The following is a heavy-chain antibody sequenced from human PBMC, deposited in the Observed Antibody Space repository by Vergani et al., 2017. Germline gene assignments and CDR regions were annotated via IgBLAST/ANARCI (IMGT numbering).Heavy chain of an antibody. J-gene: IGHJ5*02. CDR3: ARDRGYSSSWYGWFDP. CDR2: IIPIFGTA. CDR1: GGTFSSYA. Sequence: QVQLVQSGAEVKKPGSSVKVSCKASGGTFSSYAISRVRQAPGQGLEWMGRIIPIFGTANYAQKFQGRVTITADESTSTAYMELSSLRSEDTAVYYCARDRGYSSSWYGWFDPWGQGTLVTVSS. V-gene: IGHV1-69*13. D-gene: IGHD6-13*01.